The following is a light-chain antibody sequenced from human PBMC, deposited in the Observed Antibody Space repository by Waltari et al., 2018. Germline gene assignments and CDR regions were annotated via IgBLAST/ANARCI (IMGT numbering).Light chain of an antibody. CDR2: WGS. J-gene: IGKJ4*01. CDR1: QSLLHRNGHNY. V-gene: IGKV2-28*01. CDR3: MQALQTPLT. Sequence: DIVMTQSPLSLPVTPGEPDSISCRSSQSLLHRNGHNYLDWYLQKPGQSPQLLIYWGSNRVSGVPDRFSGSGSGTDFTLKISRVEAEDVGVYYCMQALQTPLTFGGGTKVEIK.